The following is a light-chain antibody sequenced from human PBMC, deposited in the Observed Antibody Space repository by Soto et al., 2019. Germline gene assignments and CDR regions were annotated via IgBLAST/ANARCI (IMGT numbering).Light chain of an antibody. Sequence: LVLTQSPDTLSLSPGERATLSCRASQSVDSDYLAWYQQRPGQAPRLLIYGASSRLTGVPDRFSGSGSGTDFTLTISRLAPDDFPVYYCHHSTAFGPGTKVEIK. CDR2: GAS. CDR1: QSVDSDY. CDR3: HHSTA. V-gene: IGKV3-20*01. J-gene: IGKJ3*01.